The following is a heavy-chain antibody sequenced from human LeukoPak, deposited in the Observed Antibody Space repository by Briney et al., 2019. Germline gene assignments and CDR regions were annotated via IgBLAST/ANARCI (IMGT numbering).Heavy chain of an antibody. CDR3: ARDCSGTSCYSPGDY. V-gene: IGHV3-53*01. CDR1: GFTVSSNY. J-gene: IGHJ4*02. Sequence: GGSLRLSCAASGFTVSSNYMSWVRQAPGKGLEWVSVIYSGGSTYYADSVKGRFTISRDNSKSTLYLQMNSLRAEDTAVYYCARDCSGTSCYSPGDYWGRGTLVTVSS. D-gene: IGHD2-2*02. CDR2: IYSGGST.